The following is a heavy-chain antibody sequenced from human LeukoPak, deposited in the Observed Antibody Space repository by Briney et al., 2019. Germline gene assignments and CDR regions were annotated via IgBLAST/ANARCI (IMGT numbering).Heavy chain of an antibody. CDR2: ISSYNGNT. J-gene: IGHJ6*02. CDR3: ASQPPPLGYYYGMDV. V-gene: IGHV1-18*01. CDR1: GYTFTSYG. Sequence: ASVKVSCKASGYTFTSYGISWVRQAPGQGPEWIGCISSYNGNTNYAQKLQGTVTMTTDTSTSTAYMELRSLRSDDTAVYYCASQPPPLGYYYGMDVWGQGTTVTVSS.